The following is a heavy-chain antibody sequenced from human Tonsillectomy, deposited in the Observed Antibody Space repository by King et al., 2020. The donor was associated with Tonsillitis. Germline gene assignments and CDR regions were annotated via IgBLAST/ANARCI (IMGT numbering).Heavy chain of an antibody. V-gene: IGHV4-4*07. CDR1: GGSISSYY. CDR2: MYTSGST. CDR3: AGDEGGSSWYGWYFDL. J-gene: IGHJ2*01. Sequence: VQLQESGPGLVKPSETLSLTCTVSGGSISSYYWSWIRQPAGKGLEWIGRMYTSGSTNYNPSLKSRVTMSVDTSKNQFSLKLGSVTAADTAVYYCAGDEGGSSWYGWYFDLWGRGTLVTVSS. D-gene: IGHD6-13*01.